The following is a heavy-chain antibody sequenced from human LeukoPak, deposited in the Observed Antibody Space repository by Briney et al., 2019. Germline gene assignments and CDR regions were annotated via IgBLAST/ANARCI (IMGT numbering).Heavy chain of an antibody. D-gene: IGHD1-26*01. CDR2: IYHSGST. V-gene: IGHV4-30-2*01. J-gene: IGHJ4*02. CDR3: ARAGSGSYLMEPRYYFDY. CDR1: GGSISSGGYS. Sequence: SETLSLTCAVSGGSISSGGYSWSWIRQPPGKGLEWIGYIYHSGSTYYNPSLKSRVTISVDRSKNQFSLKLSSVTAADTAVYYCARAGSGSYLMEPRYYFDYWGQGTLVTVSS.